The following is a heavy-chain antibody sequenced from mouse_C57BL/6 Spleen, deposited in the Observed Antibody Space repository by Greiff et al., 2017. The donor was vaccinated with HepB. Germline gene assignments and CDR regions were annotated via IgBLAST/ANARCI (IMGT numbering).Heavy chain of an antibody. V-gene: IGHV5-4*01. CDR3: ARDAYYYGSSYDWFAY. D-gene: IGHD1-1*01. Sequence: EVQRVESGGGLVKPGGSLKLSCAASGFTFSSYAMSWVRQTPEKRLEWVATISDGGSYTYYPDNVKGRFTLSRDNAKNNRYLQMSNLKSEDTAMYYCARDAYYYGSSYDWFAYWGQGTLVTVSA. J-gene: IGHJ3*01. CDR1: GFTFSSYA. CDR2: ISDGGSYT.